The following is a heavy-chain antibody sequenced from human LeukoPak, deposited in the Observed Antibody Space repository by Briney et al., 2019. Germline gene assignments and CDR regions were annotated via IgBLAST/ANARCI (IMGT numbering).Heavy chain of an antibody. D-gene: IGHD3-22*01. CDR1: GFSFGDYA. Sequence: GSLRLSCTASGFSFGDYAMSWIRQPAGKGLEWIGRIYTSGSTNYNPSLKSRVTMSVDTSKNQFSLKLSSVTAADTAVYYCARDRYYYDSSGLNWFDPWGQGTLVTVSS. J-gene: IGHJ5*02. CDR2: IYTSGST. V-gene: IGHV4-4*07. CDR3: ARDRYYYDSSGLNWFDP.